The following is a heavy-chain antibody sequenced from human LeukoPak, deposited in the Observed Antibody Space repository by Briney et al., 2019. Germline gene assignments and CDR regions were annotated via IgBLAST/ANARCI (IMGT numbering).Heavy chain of an antibody. CDR2: VSATGST. CDR1: GGSISDFY. CDR3: AQVTVGGHFDF. Sequence: PSETLSLTCTVSGGSISDFYWSWIRQPAGKGLEYIGRVSATGSTSFNPSLQNRVTMSVDTSKSQFSLKLSSVTAADTAVYYCAQVTVGGHFDFWGQGILVTVSS. D-gene: IGHD6-19*01. V-gene: IGHV4-4*07. J-gene: IGHJ4*02.